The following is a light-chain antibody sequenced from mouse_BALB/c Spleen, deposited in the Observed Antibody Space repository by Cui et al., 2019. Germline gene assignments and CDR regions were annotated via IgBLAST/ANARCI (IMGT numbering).Light chain of an antibody. CDR1: QNVRTA. CDR3: LQHWNYPPT. V-gene: IGKV6-14*01. CDR2: LAS. J-gene: IGKJ2*01. Sequence: IVITESQKFMYTTVGDRGSITCKPSQNVRTAVAWYQQKPGQSPKALIYLASHRHTGVPDRFTGSGSGTDFPLAISNVQSEDLADYFCLQHWNYPPTFGGGTKLEIK.